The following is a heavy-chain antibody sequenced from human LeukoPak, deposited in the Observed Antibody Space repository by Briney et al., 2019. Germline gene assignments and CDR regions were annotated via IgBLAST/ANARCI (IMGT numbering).Heavy chain of an antibody. CDR1: GGTVSSYA. V-gene: IGHV1-69*01. D-gene: IGHD6-13*01. Sequence: SVKVSCKASGGTVSSYAISWVRQAPGQGREWMGGIIPIFGTANSAQKFQGRVTITADESTSTAYMELSSLRSEDTAVYYCARRRRSSWYGYFDYWGQGTLVTVSS. J-gene: IGHJ4*02. CDR3: ARRRRSSWYGYFDY. CDR2: IIPIFGTA.